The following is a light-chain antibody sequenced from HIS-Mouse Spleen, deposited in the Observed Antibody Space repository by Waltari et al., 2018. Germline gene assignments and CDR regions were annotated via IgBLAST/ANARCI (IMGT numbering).Light chain of an antibody. CDR1: QDISNY. V-gene: IGKV1-33*01. Sequence: IKITHPPSSCPAPVGAEVPITCQASQDISNYLNWYQQKPGKAPKLLIYDASNLETGVPSRFSGSGSGTDFTFTISSLQPEDIATYYCQQYDNLLTFGGGTKVEIK. J-gene: IGKJ4*01. CDR3: QQYDNLLT. CDR2: DAS.